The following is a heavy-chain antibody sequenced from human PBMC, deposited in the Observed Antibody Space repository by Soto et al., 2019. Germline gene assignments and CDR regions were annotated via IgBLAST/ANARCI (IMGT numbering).Heavy chain of an antibody. CDR1: GFTFSNYW. CDR2: IKQDGSER. J-gene: IGHJ4*02. V-gene: IGHV3-7*05. D-gene: IGHD3-10*01. Sequence: EVQLVESGGGLVQPGGSLRLSCAASGFTFSNYWMSWVRQAPGKGLEGVANIKQDGSERNYVDSVKGRFTISRDNAKNSLYLQLNSLRAEDTAVYYCARAGSENDYWGQGTLVTVSS. CDR3: ARAGSENDY.